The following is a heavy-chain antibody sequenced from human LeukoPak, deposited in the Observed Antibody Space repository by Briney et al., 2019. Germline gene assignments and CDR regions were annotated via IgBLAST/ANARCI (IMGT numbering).Heavy chain of an antibody. Sequence: ASVKVSCKTSGYTFTSGGISWVRQAPGQGLEWMGWIGTYKGNTNYAQMFQGRVTMTTDTSTSTAYMELKNLSSDDTAVYYCARTPGMVVVKTFYCMDVWGQGTTVTVSS. D-gene: IGHD3-22*01. J-gene: IGHJ6*02. CDR2: IGTYKGNT. V-gene: IGHV1-18*01. CDR3: ARTPGMVVVKTFYCMDV. CDR1: GYTFTSGG.